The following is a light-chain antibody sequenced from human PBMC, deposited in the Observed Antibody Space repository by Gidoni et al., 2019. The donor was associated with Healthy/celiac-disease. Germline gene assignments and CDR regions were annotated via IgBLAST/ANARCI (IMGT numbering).Light chain of an antibody. CDR2: RDT. Sequence: SYELTQPLSVSVAPGQTARITCGGNNIGSKNVHWYQQKPGQAPVLVMYRDTNRPSGIPERFSGSNSGNTATLTISRAQAGDEADYYCQVWGSSTVVFGGGTKLTVL. J-gene: IGLJ2*01. CDR1: NIGSKN. CDR3: QVWGSSTVV. V-gene: IGLV3-9*01.